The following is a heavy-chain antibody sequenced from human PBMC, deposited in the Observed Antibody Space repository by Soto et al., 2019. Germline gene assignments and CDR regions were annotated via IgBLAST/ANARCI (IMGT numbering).Heavy chain of an antibody. J-gene: IGHJ3*01. CDR1: GFSFNVYY. Sequence: QEQLAESGGGLVKPGGSLRLSCAASGFSFNVYYMTWIRQPPGSGLEWVASISILGDSTYYADSVKGRFTISRDNVQSSLYLQMDTLRPEDTAVYYCARDRAGTRTFPHNTFNLWGQGTTVTVAS. CDR2: ISILGDST. D-gene: IGHD6-19*01. V-gene: IGHV3-11*01. CDR3: ARDRAGTRTFPHNTFNL.